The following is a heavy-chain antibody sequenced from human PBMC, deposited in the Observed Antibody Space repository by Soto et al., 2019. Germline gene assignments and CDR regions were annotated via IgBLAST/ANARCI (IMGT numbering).Heavy chain of an antibody. D-gene: IGHD6-13*01. CDR2: IHTDGSST. CDR3: ARGPFYSSSWLDY. J-gene: IGHJ4*02. V-gene: IGHV3-74*01. Sequence: GGSLRLSCAASGFTFSSYWMRWVRQAPGKGLVWVSRIHTDGSSTGYADSVKGRFTISRDNAKNTVYLQMNSLRAEDTAVYYCARGPFYSSSWLDYWGQGALVTVSS. CDR1: GFTFSSYW.